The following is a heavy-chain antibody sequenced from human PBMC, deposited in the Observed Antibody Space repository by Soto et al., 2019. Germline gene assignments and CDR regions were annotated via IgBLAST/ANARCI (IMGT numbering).Heavy chain of an antibody. Sequence: QVQLQESGPGLVKPSETLSLTCTVSGGSISSSTYYWGWIRQPPGKGLEWIGFIYYSGSAYYNPSLKSRVTISIDTSMNQSSLKLTSVTAADTAVFYCARHGVDYGDYASYYYYGMDVWGRGTTVTVSS. CDR1: GGSISSSTYY. V-gene: IGHV4-39*01. CDR2: IYYSGSA. D-gene: IGHD4-17*01. CDR3: ARHGVDYGDYASYYYYGMDV. J-gene: IGHJ6*02.